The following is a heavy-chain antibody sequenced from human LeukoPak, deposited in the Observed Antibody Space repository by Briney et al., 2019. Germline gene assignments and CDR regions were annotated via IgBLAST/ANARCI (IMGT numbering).Heavy chain of an antibody. V-gene: IGHV3-15*01. CDR1: GFTFVNAS. J-gene: IGHJ5*02. CDR2: MKSKPEGGTT. CDR3: TTGNP. Sequence: GGSLRLSCLTSGFTFVNASMSWVRQAPGKGLEWVGLMKSKPEGGTTFYAAPVRGRFTISRDDSRNTLYLQMSSLTIGDTGVYYCTTGNPWGQGTLVTVSS.